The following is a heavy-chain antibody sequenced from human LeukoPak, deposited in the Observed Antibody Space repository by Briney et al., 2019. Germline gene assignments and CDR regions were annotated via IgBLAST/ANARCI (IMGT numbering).Heavy chain of an antibody. D-gene: IGHD3-9*01. Sequence: SETLSLTCTVSGGSISSYYWSWIRQPAGKGLEWIGYIYYGGSTDYNPSLKSRVTISKDTSKTQFSLRLSSVTAADTAVYYCARAGNGILTGYFQNWYFDLWGRGTLVTVSS. V-gene: IGHV4-59*01. CDR2: IYYGGST. CDR1: GGSISSYY. J-gene: IGHJ2*01. CDR3: ARAGNGILTGYFQNWYFDL.